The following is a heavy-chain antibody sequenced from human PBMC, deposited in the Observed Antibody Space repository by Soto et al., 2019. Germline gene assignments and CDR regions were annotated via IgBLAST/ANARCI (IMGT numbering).Heavy chain of an antibody. CDR2: ISGSGGST. V-gene: IGHV3-23*01. CDR1: GFTFSSYA. CDR3: AKDLGSDAGYCTNGVCYTGYFQH. Sequence: LRLSCAASGFTFSSYAMSWVRQAPGKGLEWVSAISGSGGSTYYADSVKGRFTISRDNSKNTLYLQMNSLRAEDTAVYYCAKDLGSDAGYCTNGVCYTGYFQHWGQGTLVTVSS. J-gene: IGHJ1*01. D-gene: IGHD2-8*01.